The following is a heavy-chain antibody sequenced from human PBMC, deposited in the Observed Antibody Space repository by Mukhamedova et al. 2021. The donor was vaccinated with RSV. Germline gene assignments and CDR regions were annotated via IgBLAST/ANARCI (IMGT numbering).Heavy chain of an antibody. Sequence: GKGLEYVSPISTTGGDTYYADSVKGRFTISRDNSNNTVFLQMGSLRAEDTAVYYCARGGQRWLPNNNFDLRRQGALVTVSS. J-gene: IGHJ4*02. CDR3: ARGGQRWLPNNNFDL. CDR2: ISTTGGDT. V-gene: IGHV3-64*02. D-gene: IGHD5-24*01.